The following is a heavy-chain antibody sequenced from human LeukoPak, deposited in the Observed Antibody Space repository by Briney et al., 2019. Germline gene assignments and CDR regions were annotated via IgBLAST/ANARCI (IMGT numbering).Heavy chain of an antibody. CDR3: ARFAVAAYFDY. J-gene: IGHJ4*02. Sequence: GGALGISCAAPGFTFCSYWVRWGRPAPGEGAGWVANIKQDGSEKYYVDSVKGRFTISRDNAKNSLYLQMNSLRAEDTAVYYCARFAVAAYFDYWGQGTLVTVSS. D-gene: IGHD6-19*01. CDR1: GFTFCSYW. V-gene: IGHV3-7*01. CDR2: IKQDGSEK.